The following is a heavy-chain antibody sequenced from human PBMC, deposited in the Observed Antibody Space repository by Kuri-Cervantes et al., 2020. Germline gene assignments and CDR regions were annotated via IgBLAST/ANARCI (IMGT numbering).Heavy chain of an antibody. J-gene: IGHJ4*02. CDR3: ARGKSTVTYIDY. D-gene: IGHD4-17*01. V-gene: IGHV1-3*01. CDR2: INAGNGNT. CDR1: GYTFTSYA. Sequence: ASVKVSCKASGYTFTSYAAHWVRQAPGQRLEWMGWINAGNGNTKYSQRFQGRVTITRDTSASTAYMELRSLRSDDTAVYYCARGKSTVTYIDYWGQGTLVTVSS.